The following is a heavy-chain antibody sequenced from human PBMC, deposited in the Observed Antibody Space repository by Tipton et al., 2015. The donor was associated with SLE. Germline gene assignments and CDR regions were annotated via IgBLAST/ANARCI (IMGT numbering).Heavy chain of an antibody. CDR2: VFYSGTS. CDR3: ARGPGYSGSYSYYYYYYMDV. CDR1: GGSISNSNSF. V-gene: IGHV4-39*07. Sequence: TLSLTCTFSGGSISNSNSFWGWIRQPPGKGLEWIGGVFYSGTSYYNPSLKSRVTISVDTSKNQFSLQLTSVTAADTAVYYCARGPGYSGSYSYYYYYYMDVWGKGTTVTVSS. D-gene: IGHD5-12*01. J-gene: IGHJ6*03.